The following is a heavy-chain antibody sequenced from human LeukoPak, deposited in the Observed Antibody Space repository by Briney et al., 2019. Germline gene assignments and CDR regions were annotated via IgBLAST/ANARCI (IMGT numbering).Heavy chain of an antibody. D-gene: IGHD3-22*01. J-gene: IGHJ3*02. CDR2: ISYDGSNK. V-gene: IGHV3-30*18. CDR3: AKGYDSSGYYHPTDAFDI. CDR1: GFTFSSYG. Sequence: GGSLRLSCAASGFTFSSYGMHWVRQAPGKGLEWVAVISYDGSNKYYADSVKGRFTISRDNSKNTLYLQMNSLRAEDTAVYYCAKGYDSSGYYHPTDAFDIWGQGTMVTVSS.